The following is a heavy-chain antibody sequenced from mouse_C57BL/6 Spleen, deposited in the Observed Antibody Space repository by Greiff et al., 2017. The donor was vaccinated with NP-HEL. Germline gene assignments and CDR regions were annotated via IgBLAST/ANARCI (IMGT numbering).Heavy chain of an antibody. CDR2: ISSGGDYI. CDR1: GFTFSSYA. J-gene: IGHJ1*03. D-gene: IGHD1-1*01. CDR3: TRKFDYYGSSYEDWYFDV. Sequence: EVMLVESGEGLVKPGGSLKLSCAASGFTFSSYAMSWVRQTPEKRLEWVAYISSGGDYIYYADTVKGRFTSSRDNARNTLYLQMSSLKTEDTAMYYCTRKFDYYGSSYEDWYFDVWGTGTTVTVSS. V-gene: IGHV5-9-1*02.